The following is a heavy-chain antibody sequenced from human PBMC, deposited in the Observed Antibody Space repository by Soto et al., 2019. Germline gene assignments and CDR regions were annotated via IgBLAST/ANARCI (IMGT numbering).Heavy chain of an antibody. CDR2: IVPIYRTA. V-gene: IGHV1-69*13. CDR1: GGTFSSYR. Sequence: ASVKVSCKASGGTFSSYRINWVRQAPGQGLEWVGGIVPIYRTADYAQKFQGRVTITADESARTSYMELRSLKSQDTAVYYCVRGSGAKLSSSWGQGTLVTVS. J-gene: IGHJ4*02. D-gene: IGHD6-13*01. CDR3: VRGSGAKLSSS.